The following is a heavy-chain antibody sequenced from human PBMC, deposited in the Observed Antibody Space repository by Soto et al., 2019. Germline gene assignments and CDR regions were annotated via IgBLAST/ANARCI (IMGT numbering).Heavy chain of an antibody. D-gene: IGHD3-10*01. V-gene: IGHV1-18*01. Sequence: QVPLVQSGAEVKKPGASVKVSCKASGYTFTSYGISWVRQAPGQGLEWMGWISAYNGNTNYAQKLQGRVTMTTDTSTSTAYMELRSLRSDDTAVYYCARVLGFGEDPGSLPHDYWGQGTLVTVSS. J-gene: IGHJ4*02. CDR2: ISAYNGNT. CDR3: ARVLGFGEDPGSLPHDY. CDR1: GYTFTSYG.